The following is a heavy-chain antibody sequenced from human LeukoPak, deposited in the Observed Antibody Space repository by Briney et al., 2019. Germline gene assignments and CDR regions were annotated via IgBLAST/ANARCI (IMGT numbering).Heavy chain of an antibody. D-gene: IGHD2-21*02. Sequence: SVKVSCKASGGTFSSYAISWVRQAPGQGLEWMGGIIPIFGTASYAQKFQGRVTITADKSTSTAYMELSSPRSEDTAVYYCARALQDIVVVTAYLYWGQGTLVTVSS. CDR2: IIPIFGTA. CDR3: ARALQDIVVVTAYLY. J-gene: IGHJ4*02. CDR1: GGTFSSYA. V-gene: IGHV1-69*06.